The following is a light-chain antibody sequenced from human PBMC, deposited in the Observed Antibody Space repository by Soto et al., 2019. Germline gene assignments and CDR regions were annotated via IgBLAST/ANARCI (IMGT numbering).Light chain of an antibody. Sequence: QSVLTQPPSVSGAPWQRVTISCTGSSSNIGAGYDVHWYQQLPGTAPKLLIYGNYNRPSGVPDRFSGSKSGTSISLAITGLQAEDEADYYCHSYDSSLSGFVFGTGTKVTVL. CDR3: HSYDSSLSGFV. J-gene: IGLJ1*01. V-gene: IGLV1-40*01. CDR1: SSNIGAGYD. CDR2: GNY.